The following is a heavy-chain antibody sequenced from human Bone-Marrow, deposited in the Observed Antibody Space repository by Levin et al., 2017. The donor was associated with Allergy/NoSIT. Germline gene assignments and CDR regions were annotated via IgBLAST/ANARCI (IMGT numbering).Heavy chain of an antibody. CDR1: GFTFSDYA. J-gene: IGHJ4*02. D-gene: IGHD4-17*01. Sequence: GGSLRLSCAASGFTFSDYAMNWVRQAPGKGLEWVSSISESGGTTSYADSVKGRFTISRDNSKDTLYLQMNSPRAEDTALYYCAKEYVDYDWGQGTLVTVSS. CDR3: AKEYVDYD. V-gene: IGHV3-23*01. CDR2: ISESGGTT.